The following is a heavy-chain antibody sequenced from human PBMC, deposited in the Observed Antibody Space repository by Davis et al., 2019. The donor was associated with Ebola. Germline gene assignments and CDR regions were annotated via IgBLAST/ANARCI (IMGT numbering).Heavy chain of an antibody. D-gene: IGHD6-6*01. J-gene: IGHJ6*02. V-gene: IGHV1-69*05. Sequence: SVKVSCKASGGTFSSYAISWVRQAPGQGLEWMGGIIPIFGTANYAQKFQGWVTMTRDTSISTAYMELSRLRSDDTAVYYCARGLVRMDYYYGMDVWGQGTTVTVSS. CDR1: GGTFSSYA. CDR2: IIPIFGTA. CDR3: ARGLVRMDYYYGMDV.